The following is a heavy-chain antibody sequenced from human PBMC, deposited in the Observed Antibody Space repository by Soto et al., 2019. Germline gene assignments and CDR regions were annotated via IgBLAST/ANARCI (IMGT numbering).Heavy chain of an antibody. Sequence: SETLSLTCTVSGGSISSYYWSWIRQPPGKGLEWIGYIYYSGSTNYNPSLKSRGTISVDTSKNQFSLKRSSVTAADTAVYYCARIDSYYYDSSVVILMRCDYKGMDV. J-gene: IGHJ6*01. V-gene: IGHV4-59*01. CDR2: IYYSGST. CDR1: GGSISSYY. D-gene: IGHD3-22*01. CDR3: ARIDSYYYDSSVVILMRCDYKGMDV.